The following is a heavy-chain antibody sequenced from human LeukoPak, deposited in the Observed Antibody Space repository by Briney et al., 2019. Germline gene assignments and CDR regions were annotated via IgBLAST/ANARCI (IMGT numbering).Heavy chain of an antibody. CDR1: GFTFSSYN. V-gene: IGHV3-21*01. Sequence: PGGSLRLSCAASGFTFSSYNMNWVRQAPGKGLEWVSSISSSSSYIYYADSVKGRFTISRDNAKNSLYLQMNNLRAEDTAVYYCARETTVTSGWFDPWGQGTLVTVSS. D-gene: IGHD4-17*01. CDR2: ISSSSSYI. CDR3: ARETTVTSGWFDP. J-gene: IGHJ5*02.